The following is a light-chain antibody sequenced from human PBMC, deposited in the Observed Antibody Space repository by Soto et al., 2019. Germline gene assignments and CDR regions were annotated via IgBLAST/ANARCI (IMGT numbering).Light chain of an antibody. CDR1: QSVGSIY. CDR3: QQYGSPAWT. Sequence: DIVLTQSPGTLSLSPGERATLSCRASQSVGSIYLAWYQQKPGQAPRLPIHGASNRASGIPDRFSGSGFGTDFTLTISRLEPEDFAVYYCQQYGSPAWTFGQGTKVDIK. CDR2: GAS. J-gene: IGKJ1*01. V-gene: IGKV3-20*01.